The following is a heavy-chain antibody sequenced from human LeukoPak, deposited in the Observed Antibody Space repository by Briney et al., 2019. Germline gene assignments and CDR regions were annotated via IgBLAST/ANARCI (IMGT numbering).Heavy chain of an antibody. V-gene: IGHV4-39*07. J-gene: IGHJ6*03. CDR1: GGSISSSSYY. CDR3: ARGFYGSGSYSPPYYYMDV. CDR2: INHSGST. D-gene: IGHD3-10*01. Sequence: PSETLSLTCTVSGGSISSSSYYWSWIRQPPEKGLEWIGEINHSGSTNYNPSLKSRVTISVDTSKNQFSLKLSSVTAADTAVYYCARGFYGSGSYSPPYYYMDVWGKGTTVTISS.